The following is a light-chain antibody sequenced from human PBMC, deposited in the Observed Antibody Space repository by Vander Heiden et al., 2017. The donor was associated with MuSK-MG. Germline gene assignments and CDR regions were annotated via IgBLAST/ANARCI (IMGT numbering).Light chain of an antibody. CDR2: GNS. J-gene: IGLJ2*01. CDR3: QSYDSSLRGVV. V-gene: IGLV1-40*01. Sequence: QSVLTQPRSVSGAPGQRVTISCTGSSSNIGAGYDVHWYQQFPGTAPKLLIYGNSNRPSGVPDRLSGSKSGTSASLAITGLQAEDEADYYCQSYDSSLRGVVFGGGTKLIVL. CDR1: SSNIGAGYD.